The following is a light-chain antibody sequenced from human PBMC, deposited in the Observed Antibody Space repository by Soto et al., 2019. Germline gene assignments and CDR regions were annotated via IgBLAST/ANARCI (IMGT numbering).Light chain of an antibody. CDR1: QSVSSN. V-gene: IGKV3-15*01. Sequence: EIVMTQSPATLSLSPGERATLSCRASQSVSSNLAWYQQKPGQAPRLLIYGASTRATGIPARFSGSGSGTEFTLTISSMQSEEFAVYYCQQYNNWPPYTFGQVTKVEIK. J-gene: IGKJ2*01. CDR2: GAS. CDR3: QQYNNWPPYT.